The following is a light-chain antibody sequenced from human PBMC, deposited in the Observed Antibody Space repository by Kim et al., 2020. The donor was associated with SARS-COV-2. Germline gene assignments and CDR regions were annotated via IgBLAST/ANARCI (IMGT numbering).Light chain of an antibody. CDR2: GAS. V-gene: IGKV3D-15*01. CDR3: HQYNDWPT. J-gene: IGKJ2*01. Sequence: DIIMTQSPATLSVSPGERATLSCRASNFISRNLAWYQQQPGQAPRLLIYGASTRATGIPARFSGSGSGTEFTLTISSLQSEDFAVYYCHQYNDWPTFGQGTKLEI. CDR1: NFISRN.